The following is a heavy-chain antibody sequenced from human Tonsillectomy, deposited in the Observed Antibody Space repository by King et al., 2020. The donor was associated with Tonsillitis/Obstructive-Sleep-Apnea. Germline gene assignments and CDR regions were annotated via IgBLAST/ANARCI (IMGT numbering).Heavy chain of an antibody. CDR3: ARTRNYCSSTSCYMEEYYYYYYMDV. Sequence: LPLQESGPGLVKPSETLSLTCTVSGGSISSYYWSWIRQPPGKGLEWIGYIYYSGSTNYNPSLKSRVTISVDTSKNQFSLKLSSVTAADTAVYYCARTRNYCSSTSCYMEEYYYYYYMDVWGKGTTVTVSS. D-gene: IGHD2-2*02. CDR2: IYYSGST. V-gene: IGHV4-59*01. CDR1: GGSISSYY. J-gene: IGHJ6*03.